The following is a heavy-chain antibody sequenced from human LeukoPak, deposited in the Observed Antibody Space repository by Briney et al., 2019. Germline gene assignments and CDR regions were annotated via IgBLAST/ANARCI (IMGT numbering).Heavy chain of an antibody. CDR2: ISSSSSYI. Sequence: GGSLRLSCAASGFTYNTYGMSWVRQAPGKGLEWVSSISSSSSYIYYADSVKGRFTISRDNAKNSLYLQMNSLRAEDTAVYYCATTAVEMATRPAFDIWGQGTMVTVSS. CDR1: GFTYNTYG. CDR3: ATTAVEMATRPAFDI. V-gene: IGHV3-21*01. D-gene: IGHD5-24*01. J-gene: IGHJ3*02.